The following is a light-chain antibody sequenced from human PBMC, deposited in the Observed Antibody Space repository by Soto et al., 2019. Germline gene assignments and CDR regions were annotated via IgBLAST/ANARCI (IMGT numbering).Light chain of an antibody. V-gene: IGKV1-8*01. CDR1: QGISSY. CDR2: AAS. CDR3: QQYYSYPS. J-gene: IGKJ3*01. Sequence: AIRMTQSPSSFSASTGDRVTITCRASQGISSYLAWYQQKPGKAPKLLIYAASTLQSGVPSRFSGSGSGTDFTLTISCLQSEDFATYYCQQYYSYPSFGPGTKVDIQ.